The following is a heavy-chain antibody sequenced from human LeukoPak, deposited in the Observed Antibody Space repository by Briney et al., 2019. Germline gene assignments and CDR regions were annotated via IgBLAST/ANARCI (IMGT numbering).Heavy chain of an antibody. J-gene: IGHJ3*02. V-gene: IGHV4-59*01. CDR3: ARDLTSGYYFRGAFDI. D-gene: IGHD3-22*01. CDR2: IYYSGST. CDR1: GGSISSYY. Sequence: PSETLSLTCTVSGGSISSYYWSWIRQPPGKGLEWIGYIYYSGSTNYNPSLKSRVTISVDTSKNQFSLKLSSVTAADTAVYYCARDLTSGYYFRGAFDIWGQGTMVTVSS.